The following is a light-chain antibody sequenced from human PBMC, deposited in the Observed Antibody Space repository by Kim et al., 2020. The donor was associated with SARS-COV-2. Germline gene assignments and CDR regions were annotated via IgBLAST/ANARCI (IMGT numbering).Light chain of an antibody. CDR2: QDS. Sequence: VPPGPTASITCSGDKLGDKYACWYQQTPGQSPVLVIYQDSKRPAGIPERFSGSNSGNTATLTISGTQAMDEADYYCQAWDSSTKVVFGGGTQLTVL. CDR3: QAWDSSTKVV. V-gene: IGLV3-1*01. J-gene: IGLJ2*01. CDR1: KLGDKY.